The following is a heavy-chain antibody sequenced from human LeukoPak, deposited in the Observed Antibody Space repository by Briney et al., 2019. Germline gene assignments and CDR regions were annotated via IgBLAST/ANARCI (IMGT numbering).Heavy chain of an antibody. V-gene: IGHV3-23*01. CDR3: AKGGWVSPFEY. CDR2: IRTDGTA. J-gene: IGHJ4*02. CDR1: GFKFSIYV. Sequence: GGSLTLSCAASGFKFSIYVMSWVRQAPGKGLEWVSLIRTDGTAYYPDSVKGRFSVFGDNSRNTLYLQINSLRADDTATYYCAKGGWVSPFEYWGQGSLVTVSS. D-gene: IGHD6-19*01.